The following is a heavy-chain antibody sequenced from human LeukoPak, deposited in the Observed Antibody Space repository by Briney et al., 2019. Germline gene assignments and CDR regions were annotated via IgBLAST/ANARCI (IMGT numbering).Heavy chain of an antibody. CDR3: ARHPTRGYYDSRMDRVDY. J-gene: IGHJ4*02. Sequence: SETLSLTCTVSGGSISSSSYYWGWIRQPPGKGLEWIGSIYYSGSTYYNPSLKSRVTISVDTSKNQFSLKLSSVTAADTAGYYCARHPTRGYYDSRMDRVDYWGQGTLVTVSS. CDR2: IYYSGST. V-gene: IGHV4-39*01. CDR1: GGSISSSSYY. D-gene: IGHD3-22*01.